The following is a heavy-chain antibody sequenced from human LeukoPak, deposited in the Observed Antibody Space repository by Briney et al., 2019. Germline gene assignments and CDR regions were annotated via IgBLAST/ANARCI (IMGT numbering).Heavy chain of an antibody. CDR3: ANLLRWEPY. Sequence: RGSLRLSCAASVFTLSSYEMNCVRAAPRKGLEWVSYISSSGSTIYYADSVKGRFTISRDNAKNSLYLQMNSLRAEDTAVYYCANLLRWEPYWGQGTLVTVSS. CDR1: VFTLSSYE. D-gene: IGHD4-23*01. V-gene: IGHV3-48*03. J-gene: IGHJ4*02. CDR2: ISSSGSTI.